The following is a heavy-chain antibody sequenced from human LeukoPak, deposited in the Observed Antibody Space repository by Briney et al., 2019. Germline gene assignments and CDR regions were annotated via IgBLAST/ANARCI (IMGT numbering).Heavy chain of an antibody. V-gene: IGHV3-30*03. J-gene: IGHJ4*02. D-gene: IGHD6-13*01. Sequence: GSLRLSCAASGFTFSTYGLHWVRQAPGKGLEWVAAISSDESRKSYADSVKGRFTVSRDNSRNTLYLQMNSLRPEDTAVYFCARRAAGTWGFDYWGQGSLVTVSS. CDR2: ISSDESRK. CDR1: GFTFSTYG. CDR3: ARRAAGTWGFDY.